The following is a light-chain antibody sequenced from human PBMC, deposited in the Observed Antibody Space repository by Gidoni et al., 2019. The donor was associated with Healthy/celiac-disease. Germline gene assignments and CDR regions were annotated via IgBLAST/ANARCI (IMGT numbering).Light chain of an antibody. CDR1: QSVSSY. J-gene: IGKJ4*01. Sequence: ELVLAQSPATLSLSPGERANLSCSASQSVSSYLAWYQQKPGQAPRLLLYYASNRATVVPARFSGSGSGTDFTLTISSLEPEDFAVYYCQQRSNWFTFGGGTKVEI. CDR3: QQRSNWFT. V-gene: IGKV3-11*01. CDR2: YAS.